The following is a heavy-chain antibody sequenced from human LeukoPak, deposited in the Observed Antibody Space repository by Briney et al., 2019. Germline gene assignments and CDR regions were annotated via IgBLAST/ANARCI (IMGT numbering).Heavy chain of an antibody. Sequence: KEPGPTLVKPTQTLTLTFASSGFSFTTSGVGVGWFRQPPGKAIEWLAVIYWNGDRRYSPSLTSRLTITKDSSKNQVVLTMTNMDPVDTATYYCTHGSGNCGGDCSAYWGQGTLVTVSS. CDR1: GFSFTTSGVG. V-gene: IGHV2-5*01. CDR3: THGSGNCGGDCSAY. J-gene: IGHJ4*02. CDR2: IYWNGDR. D-gene: IGHD2-21*02.